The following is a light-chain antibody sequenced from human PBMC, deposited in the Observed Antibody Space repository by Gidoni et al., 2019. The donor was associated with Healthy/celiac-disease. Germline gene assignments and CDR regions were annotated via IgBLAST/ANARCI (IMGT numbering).Light chain of an antibody. CDR2: KAS. Sequence: DIQMTQSPSTLSASVGDRVTITYRASQSISIWLGWYPQKPGKAPKLLIYKASSLESGVPSRFSGSGSGTEFTLTISSLQPDDFATYYCQQYNSYPLTFGGGTKVEIK. CDR1: QSISIW. CDR3: QQYNSYPLT. J-gene: IGKJ4*01. V-gene: IGKV1-5*03.